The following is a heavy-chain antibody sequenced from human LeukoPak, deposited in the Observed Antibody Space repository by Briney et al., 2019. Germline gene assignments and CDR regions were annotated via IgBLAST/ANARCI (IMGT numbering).Heavy chain of an antibody. CDR3: TTDLMTGFSSGWYFAY. CDR2: TPGSEAST. V-gene: IGHV3-23*01. CDR1: GFTFSTYA. Sequence: PGGSLRLSCAASGFTFSTYAMHWVSQAPGKGLEWVAVTPGSEASTHYPDSVRGRFIISTDNPKNRLYLQMNSLRAEDTAEYYCTTDLMTGFSSGWYFAYWGQGTLVTVSS. D-gene: IGHD6-19*01. J-gene: IGHJ4*02.